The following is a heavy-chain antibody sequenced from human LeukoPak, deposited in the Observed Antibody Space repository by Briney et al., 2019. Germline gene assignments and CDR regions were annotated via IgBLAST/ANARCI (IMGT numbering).Heavy chain of an antibody. CDR3: ARDAPYYYDSSGSNXWFDP. V-gene: IGHV4-59*01. D-gene: IGHD3-22*01. Sequence: SETLSLTCTVSGGSISSYYWSWIRQPPGKGLEWIGYIYYSGSTNYNPSLKSRVTISVDTSKNQFSLKLSSVTAADTAVYHCARDAPYYYDSSGSNXWFDPXGQGTLVTVSX. J-gene: IGHJ5*02. CDR2: IYYSGST. CDR1: GGSISSYY.